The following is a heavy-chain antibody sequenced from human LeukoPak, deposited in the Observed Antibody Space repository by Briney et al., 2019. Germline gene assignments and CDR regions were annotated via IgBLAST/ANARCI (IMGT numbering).Heavy chain of an antibody. V-gene: IGHV3-7*01. CDR3: GRGWPGYTSPLDY. CDR2: INQDGSEK. D-gene: IGHD6-13*01. CDR1: GFTFSSYS. J-gene: IGHJ4*02. Sequence: PGGSLRLSCSASGFTFSSYSMHWVRQAPGEGLKWVATINQDGSEKHYVDSVKGRFIISRDNAKNSLFLQMNSLRAEDTAVYYCGRGWPGYTSPLDYWGQGILVAVSS.